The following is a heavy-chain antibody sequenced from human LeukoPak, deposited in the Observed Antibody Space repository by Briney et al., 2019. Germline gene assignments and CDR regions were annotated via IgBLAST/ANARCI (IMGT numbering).Heavy chain of an antibody. V-gene: IGHV3-23*01. Sequence: GGSLRLSCAASGFTFSSYAMSWVRQAAGKGLEWGSAISGSGDSTYYADSVKGRFTISRDNSKNTLYLRMNSLRAVDTAVYYCAKGQWFGESSRGMDVWGQGTTVTVSS. CDR3: AKGQWFGESSRGMDV. J-gene: IGHJ6*02. D-gene: IGHD3-10*01. CDR2: ISGSGDST. CDR1: GFTFSSYA.